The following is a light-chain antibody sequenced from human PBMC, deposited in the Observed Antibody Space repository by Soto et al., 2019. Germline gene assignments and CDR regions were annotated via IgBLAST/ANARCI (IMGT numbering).Light chain of an antibody. CDR3: QQYNYQGT. Sequence: EIVMTQSPATLSVSPGERATLSCRASQSISSNLAWYQQKPGQAPRLLIYAASTRATGIPARFSGSGSGTEFTLTIASLQSEDFAVYYCQQYNYQGTFGQGTKVDIK. J-gene: IGKJ1*01. CDR2: AAS. V-gene: IGKV3-15*01. CDR1: QSISSN.